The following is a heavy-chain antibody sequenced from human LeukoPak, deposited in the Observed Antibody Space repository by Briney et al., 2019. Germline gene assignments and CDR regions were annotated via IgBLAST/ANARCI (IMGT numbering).Heavy chain of an antibody. Sequence: PGGSLRLSCAASGFTFSSYAMSWVRQAPGKGLEWVSAISGSGGSTYYADSVKGRFTISRDNSKNTLYLQMNSLRAEDTAVYYCARDAQYYYGSGSSYDTNYYYYGMDVWGQGTTVTVSS. CDR2: ISGSGGST. D-gene: IGHD3-10*01. J-gene: IGHJ6*02. CDR1: GFTFSSYA. V-gene: IGHV3-23*01. CDR3: ARDAQYYYGSGSSYDTNYYYYGMDV.